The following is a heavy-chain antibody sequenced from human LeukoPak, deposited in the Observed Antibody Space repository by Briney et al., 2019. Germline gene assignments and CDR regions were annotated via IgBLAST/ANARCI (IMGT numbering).Heavy chain of an antibody. D-gene: IGHD3-22*01. Sequence: ASVKVSCKASGDTFSSYAISWVRQAPGQGLEWMGGIIPIFGTANYAQKFQGRVTITTDESTSTAYMELSSLRSEDTAVYYCARVEYYYDSSGYYFFGFDYWGQGTLVTVSS. CDR3: ARVEYYYDSSGYYFFGFDY. J-gene: IGHJ4*02. V-gene: IGHV1-69*05. CDR1: GDTFSSYA. CDR2: IIPIFGTA.